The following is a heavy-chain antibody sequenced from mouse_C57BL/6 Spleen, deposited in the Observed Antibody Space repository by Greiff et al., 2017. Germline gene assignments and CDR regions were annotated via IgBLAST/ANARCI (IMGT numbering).Heavy chain of an antibody. J-gene: IGHJ1*03. V-gene: IGHV5-17*01. CDR2: ISSGSSTI. CDR1: GFTFSDYG. Sequence: DVMLVESGGGLVKPGGSLELSCAASGFTFSDYGMHWVRQAPEKGLEWVAYISSGSSTIYYADTVKGRFTISRDNAKNTLFLQMTSLRSEDTAMYYCARKSGSSYDWYFDVWGTGTTVTVSS. CDR3: ARKSGSSYDWYFDV. D-gene: IGHD1-1*01.